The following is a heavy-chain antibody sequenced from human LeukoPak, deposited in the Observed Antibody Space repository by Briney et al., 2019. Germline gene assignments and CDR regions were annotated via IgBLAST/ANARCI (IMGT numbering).Heavy chain of an antibody. V-gene: IGHV1-2*02. Sequence: ASVKVSCNASGYTFTGYHIHWVRQAPGQGVEWMGWINPSSGGTSHAHNFQGRGTMTRDTSISTAYMELSRLRSDDTAVYYCAKALWGDYFDYWGQGTLVTVSS. CDR1: GYTFTGYH. J-gene: IGHJ4*02. CDR3: AKALWGDYFDY. D-gene: IGHD3-10*01. CDR2: INPSSGGT.